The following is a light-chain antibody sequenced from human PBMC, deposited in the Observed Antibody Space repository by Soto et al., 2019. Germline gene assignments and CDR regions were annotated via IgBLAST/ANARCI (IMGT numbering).Light chain of an antibody. CDR3: QQSYDTPLT. Sequence: DMEMTQSPSSLSASLGDRVTITCRASQSISNYLNWYQHKPGKVPKLLIYAASSLQSGVPTRFSGSGSGTDFTLTINSLQPEDLATYYCQQSYDTPLTFGGGTKIEIK. J-gene: IGKJ4*01. V-gene: IGKV1-39*01. CDR1: QSISNY. CDR2: AAS.